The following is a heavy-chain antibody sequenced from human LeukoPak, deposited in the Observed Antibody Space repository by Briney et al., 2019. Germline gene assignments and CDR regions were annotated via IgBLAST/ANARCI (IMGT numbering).Heavy chain of an antibody. V-gene: IGHV4-30-4*01. D-gene: IGHD3-16*01. CDR2: IYYSGST. Sequence: PSQTLSLTCTVSGGSISSGDYYWSWIRQPPGKGLEWIGYIYYSGSTYYNPSLKSRVTISVDTSKNQFSLKLSSVTAADTAVYYCARGRDYDYVWGSYPRLRGHYFDYWGQGTLVTVSS. CDR3: ARGRDYDYVWGSYPRLRGHYFDY. CDR1: GGSISSGDYY. J-gene: IGHJ4*02.